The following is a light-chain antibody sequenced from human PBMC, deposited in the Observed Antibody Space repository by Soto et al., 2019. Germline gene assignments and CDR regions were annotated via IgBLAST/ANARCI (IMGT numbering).Light chain of an antibody. CDR2: ASS. V-gene: IGKV3-20*01. J-gene: IGKJ4*01. CDR1: QDVDNNF. CDR3: HQYYSSIT. Sequence: EIVLTQSPGTLSLSPGEGATLSCRASQDVDNNFLAWYQQRPGQAPRLLIYASSRRATGIPDRFSGSGSATDFTLTISRVGPEDIAVYFCHQYYSSITFGGGTKVEVK.